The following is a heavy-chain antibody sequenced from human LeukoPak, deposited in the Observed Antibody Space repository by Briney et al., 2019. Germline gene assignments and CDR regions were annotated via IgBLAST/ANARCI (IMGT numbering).Heavy chain of an antibody. CDR3: AKEGATEQNYFDY. V-gene: IGHV3-30*02. Sequence: QPGGSLRLSCAASGFTFSNYGMHWVRQAPGKGLEWVAVIWEGGSNKYYVDSVKGRFTISRDNSKNTLYLQMNSLRAEDTAVYYCAKEGATEQNYFDYWGQGTLVTVSS. CDR1: GFTFSNYG. J-gene: IGHJ4*02. CDR2: IWEGGSNK. D-gene: IGHD1-26*01.